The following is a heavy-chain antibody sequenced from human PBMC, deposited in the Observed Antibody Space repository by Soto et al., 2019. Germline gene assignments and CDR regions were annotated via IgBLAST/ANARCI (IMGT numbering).Heavy chain of an antibody. CDR2: IYYSGST. Sequence: QVQLQESGPGLVTPSQTLSLTCTVSGGSISSGGYYWSWIRQHPGKGLEWVGYIYYSGSTYYNPSLKSRVTTSVDTSKNQFSLTLSSVTAADTALDYCARDSGNRRDYYGSGSWYCDLWGRGTLVTVAS. D-gene: IGHD3-10*01. J-gene: IGHJ2*01. CDR1: GGSISSGGYY. CDR3: ARDSGNRRDYYGSGSWYCDL. V-gene: IGHV4-31*03.